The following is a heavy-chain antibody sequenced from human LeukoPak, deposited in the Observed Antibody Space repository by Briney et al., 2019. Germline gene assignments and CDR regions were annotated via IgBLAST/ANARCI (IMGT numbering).Heavy chain of an antibody. CDR1: GFTVSSNY. D-gene: IGHD6-13*01. CDR2: LYSGGNT. Sequence: GGSLRLSCAASGFTVSSNYMGWVRQAPGKGLEWVSVLYSGGNTYYADSVKGRFTISRNNSKNPLYLQMNSLRAEDTAVYYCATSPATGNIYFDLWGRGTLVTVSS. J-gene: IGHJ2*01. CDR3: ATSPATGNIYFDL. V-gene: IGHV3-66*01.